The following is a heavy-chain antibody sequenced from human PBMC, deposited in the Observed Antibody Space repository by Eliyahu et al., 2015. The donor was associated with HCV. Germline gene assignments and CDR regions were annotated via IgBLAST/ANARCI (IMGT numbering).Heavy chain of an antibody. CDR1: GGSFSGYY. CDR3: ARGLRGLLWFGGRCYYFDY. J-gene: IGHJ4*02. Sequence: QVQLQQWGAGLLKPSETLSLTCAVYGGSFSGYYWSWIRQPPGKGLEWIGEINHSGSTNYNPSLKSRVTISVDTSKNQLSLKLSSVTAADTAVYYCARGLRGLLWFGGRCYYFDYWGQGTLVTVSS. CDR2: INHSGST. V-gene: IGHV4-34*01. D-gene: IGHD3-10*01.